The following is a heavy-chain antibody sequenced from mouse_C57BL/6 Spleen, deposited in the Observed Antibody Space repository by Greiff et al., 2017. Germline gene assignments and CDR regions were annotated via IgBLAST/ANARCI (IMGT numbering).Heavy chain of an antibody. CDR3: ARHALDSSGYVGDYAMDY. J-gene: IGHJ4*01. CDR2: FYPGSGSI. CDR1: GYTFTEYT. D-gene: IGHD3-2*02. V-gene: IGHV1-62-2*01. Sequence: VQLQQSGAELVKPGASVKLSCKASGYTFTEYTIHWVKQRSGQGLEWIGWFYPGSGSIKYNEKFKDKATLTADKSSSTVYMELSRLTSEDSAVYFCARHALDSSGYVGDYAMDYWGQGTSVTVSS.